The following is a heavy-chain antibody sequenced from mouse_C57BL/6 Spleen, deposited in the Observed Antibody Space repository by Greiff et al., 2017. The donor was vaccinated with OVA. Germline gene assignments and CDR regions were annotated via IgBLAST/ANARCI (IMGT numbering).Heavy chain of an antibody. Sequence: QVQLQQSGAELVRPGASVTLSCKASGYTFTDYEMHWVKQTPVHGLEWIGAIDPETGGTAYNQKFKGKAILTADKSSSTAYMELRSLTSEDSAVYYCTRDIITTVVHFDDWGQGTTLTVSS. CDR1: GYTFTDYE. V-gene: IGHV1-15*01. CDR2: IDPETGGT. CDR3: TRDIITTVVHFDD. D-gene: IGHD1-1*01. J-gene: IGHJ2*01.